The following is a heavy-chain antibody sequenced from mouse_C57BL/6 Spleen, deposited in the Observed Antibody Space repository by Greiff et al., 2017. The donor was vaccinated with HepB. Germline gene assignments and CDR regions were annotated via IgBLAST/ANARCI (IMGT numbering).Heavy chain of an antibody. CDR1: GFTFSSYA. J-gene: IGHJ4*01. Sequence: EVKLVESGEGLVKPGGSLKLSCAASGFTFSSYAMSWVRQTPEKRLEWVAYISSGGDYIYYADTVKGRFTISRDTARNTLYLQMSSLKSEDTAMYYCTRARYYGSSYVGAMDYWGQGTSVTVSS. V-gene: IGHV5-9-1*02. CDR3: TRARYYGSSYVGAMDY. CDR2: ISSGGDYI. D-gene: IGHD1-1*01.